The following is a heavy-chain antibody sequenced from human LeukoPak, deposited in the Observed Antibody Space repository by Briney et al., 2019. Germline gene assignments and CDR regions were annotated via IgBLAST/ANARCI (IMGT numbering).Heavy chain of an antibody. CDR1: GGSIGSTTYY. CDR2: IYCSGTT. J-gene: IGHJ4*02. D-gene: IGHD1-26*01. CDR3: VRHRGGSSEVDS. Sequence: SETLSLTCTVSGGSIGSTTYYWGWIRQPPGKGLEWIGNIYCSGTTYYNSPFKSRVTISIDTSRNQFFLNLQSVTAADMAVYFCVRHRGGSSEVDSWGQGTLVTISS. V-gene: IGHV4-39*01.